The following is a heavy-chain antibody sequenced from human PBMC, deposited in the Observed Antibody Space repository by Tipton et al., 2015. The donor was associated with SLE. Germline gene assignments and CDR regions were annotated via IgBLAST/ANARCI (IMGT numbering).Heavy chain of an antibody. CDR3: AREGLGTSYYYYMDV. CDR2: IFYTGST. J-gene: IGHJ6*03. CDR1: DGSISSTNYY. Sequence: TLSLTCTVSDGSISSTNYYWGWIRQPPGKGLEWIGSIFYTGSTYYNPSLKSRVSFSIDTSKHQFSLKLSSVTAADTAVYYCAREGLGTSYYYYMDVWGKGTTVTVSS. D-gene: IGHD1-26*01. V-gene: IGHV4-39*07.